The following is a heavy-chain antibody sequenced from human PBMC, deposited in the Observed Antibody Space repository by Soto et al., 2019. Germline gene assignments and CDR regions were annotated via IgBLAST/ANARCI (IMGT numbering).Heavy chain of an antibody. D-gene: IGHD3-10*01. J-gene: IGHJ5*02. Sequence: QVKLQESGPGLEKPSGTLSLTCAVSGGSISNNRWWTWVRQAPGKGLVWIGEIHDRGSTNYNLSLKRRVTVSRDRSRNQFYLEMRAVTAAETAVYCCAGQWADGSGACDPWGEGTLVTISS. CDR1: GGSISNNRW. CDR2: IHDRGST. CDR3: AGQWADGSGACDP. V-gene: IGHV4-4*01.